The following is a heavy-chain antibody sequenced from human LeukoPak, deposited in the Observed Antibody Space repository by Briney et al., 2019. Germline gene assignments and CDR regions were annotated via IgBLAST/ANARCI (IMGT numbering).Heavy chain of an antibody. V-gene: IGHV3-11*01. CDR2: ISNSGVNT. Sequence: GGSLRLSCAASGFTFSDYYMSWIRQAPGAGLEWVSYISNSGVNTYYADSEKGRFTISRDNARNSLFLLMDNLRAEDTAVYYCARPNLGHDYWGQGTLVTVSS. CDR3: ARPNLGHDY. CDR1: GFTFSDYY. J-gene: IGHJ4*02. D-gene: IGHD3-16*01.